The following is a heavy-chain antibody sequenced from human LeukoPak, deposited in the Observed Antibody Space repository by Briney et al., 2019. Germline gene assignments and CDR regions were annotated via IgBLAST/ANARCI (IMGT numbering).Heavy chain of an antibody. CDR2: INPNSGGT. CDR1: GYTFTGYY. Sequence: GASVKVSCKASGYTFTGYYMHWVRQAPGQGLEWMGWINPNSGGTNYAQKFQGWVTMTRDTSISTAYMELSRLRSDDTAVYYCARQRQYCSGGSCYSDYFDYWGQGTLVTVSS. CDR3: ARQRQYCSGGSCYSDYFDY. D-gene: IGHD2-15*01. J-gene: IGHJ4*02. V-gene: IGHV1-2*04.